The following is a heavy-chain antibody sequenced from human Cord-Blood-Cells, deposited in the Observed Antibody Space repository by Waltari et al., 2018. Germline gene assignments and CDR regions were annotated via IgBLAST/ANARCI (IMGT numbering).Heavy chain of an antibody. CDR1: GGSFSGYY. V-gene: IGHV4-34*01. J-gene: IGHJ4*02. CDR2: INHSGST. CDR3: ARTGYYDILTGYYFDY. Sequence: QVQLQQWGAGLLKPSETLSLTCAVYGGSFSGYYWSWIRQSPGKGLEWIGEINHSGSTNYNPSLKSRVTISVDTSKDQFSLKLSSVTAADTAVYYCARTGYYDILTGYYFDYWGQGTLVTVSS. D-gene: IGHD3-9*01.